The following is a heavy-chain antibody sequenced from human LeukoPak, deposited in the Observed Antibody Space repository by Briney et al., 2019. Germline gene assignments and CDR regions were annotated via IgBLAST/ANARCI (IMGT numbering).Heavy chain of an antibody. CDR3: ASRQDIVVVPAASSWFDP. V-gene: IGHV4-34*01. Sequence: SETLSLTCAVYGGSISGYYWSWIRQPPGKGLEWIGEINHSGSTNYNPSLKSRVTISVDTSKNQFSLKLSSVTAADTAVYYCASRQDIVVVPAASSWFDPWGQGTLVTVSS. CDR1: GGSISGYY. J-gene: IGHJ5*02. CDR2: INHSGST. D-gene: IGHD2-2*01.